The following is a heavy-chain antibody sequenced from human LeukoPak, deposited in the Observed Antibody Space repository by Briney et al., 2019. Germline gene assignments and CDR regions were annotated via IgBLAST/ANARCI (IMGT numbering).Heavy chain of an antibody. V-gene: IGHV1-46*01. CDR1: GYTFTSYY. J-gene: IGHJ4*02. Sequence: GASVKVSCKASGYTFTSYYMHWVRQAPGQGLEWMGIINPSGGSTNYAQKFQGRVTITADESTSTAYMELSSLRSEDTAVYYCAMADFDYWGQGTLVTVSS. CDR2: INPSGGST. CDR3: AMADFDY.